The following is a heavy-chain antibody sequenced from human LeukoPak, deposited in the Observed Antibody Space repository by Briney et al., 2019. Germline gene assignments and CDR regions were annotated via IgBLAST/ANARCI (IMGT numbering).Heavy chain of an antibody. CDR3: ARSENNWDFYYFDY. D-gene: IGHD1-7*01. CDR1: GGTFSSYA. V-gene: IGHV1-69*04. CDR2: IIPILGIA. Sequence: ASVKVSCKASGGTFSSYAISWVRQAPGQGLEWMGRIIPILGIANYAQKFQGRVTITADKSTSTAYMELSSLRSEDTAVYYCARSENNWDFYYFDYWGQGTLVTVSS. J-gene: IGHJ4*02.